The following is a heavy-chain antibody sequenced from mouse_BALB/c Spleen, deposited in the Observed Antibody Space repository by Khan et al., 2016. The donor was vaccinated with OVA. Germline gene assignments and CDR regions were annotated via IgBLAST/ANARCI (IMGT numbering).Heavy chain of an antibody. Sequence: VQLKQSGPGLVQPSQSLSITCTVSGFSLNTYGIHWIRQSQGKGLEWLGVIRSGGSTDYNGAFISRLNITKDNSKSQVFFKMNSLQADDTAKYYCARNSYMYDSTYWGQGTLVTVSA. V-gene: IGHV2-2*01. CDR1: GFSLNTYG. CDR2: IRSGGST. CDR3: ARNSYMYDSTY. D-gene: IGHD2-14*01. J-gene: IGHJ3*01.